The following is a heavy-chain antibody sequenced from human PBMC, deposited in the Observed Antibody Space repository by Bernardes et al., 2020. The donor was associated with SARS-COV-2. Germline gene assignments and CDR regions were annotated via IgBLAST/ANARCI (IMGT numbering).Heavy chain of an antibody. CDR1: GGSISGYY. CDR3: ARVAYYGSGSYYRLLSFAH. Sequence: SETLSLTCTVSGGSISGYYWNWIRQPPGKGLEWIGYVYYRGSTNYNPSLKSRVTISVDTSKNQFSLRLRSVTAADTAVYYCARVAYYGSGSYYRLLSFAHWGQGILVTVSS. J-gene: IGHJ4*02. V-gene: IGHV4-59*01. CDR2: VYYRGST. D-gene: IGHD3-10*01.